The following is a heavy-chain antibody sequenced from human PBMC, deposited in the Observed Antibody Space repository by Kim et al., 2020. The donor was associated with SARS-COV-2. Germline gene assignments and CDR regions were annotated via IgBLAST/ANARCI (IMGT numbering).Heavy chain of an antibody. Sequence: SETLSLTCTVSGGSISSYYWSWIRQPPGKGLEWIGYIYYSGSTNYNPSLKSRVTISVDTSKNQFSLKLSSVTAADTAVYYCARVGEMTTIDYWGQGTLVTVSS. D-gene: IGHD4-4*01. J-gene: IGHJ4*02. CDR3: ARVGEMTTIDY. CDR2: IYYSGST. V-gene: IGHV4-59*01. CDR1: GGSISSYY.